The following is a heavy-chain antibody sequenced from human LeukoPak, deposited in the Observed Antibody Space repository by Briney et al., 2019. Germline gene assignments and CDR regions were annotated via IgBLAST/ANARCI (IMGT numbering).Heavy chain of an antibody. J-gene: IGHJ4*02. Sequence: GGSLRLSCAASGFTFSNFLMTWVRQAPGKGPEWVSAISGGGGDTYYADSVKGRFTISRDNSKNTLYLQMNSLRAEDTAVYYCAKKGTTTGDFDYWGQGTLVTVSS. CDR3: AKKGTTTGDFDY. CDR2: ISGGGGDT. V-gene: IGHV3-23*01. CDR1: GFTFSNFL. D-gene: IGHD1-26*01.